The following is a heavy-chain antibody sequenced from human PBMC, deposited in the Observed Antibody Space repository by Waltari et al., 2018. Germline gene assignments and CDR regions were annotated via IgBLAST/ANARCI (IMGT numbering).Heavy chain of an antibody. D-gene: IGHD2-15*01. Sequence: QVQLEQSGAEVKKPGASMKVSCKVSGYPLSELSMHWVRQAPGEGLEWMGGFNPEDGEIIYAQKFRGRVTMTEDTSTETVYMDLSSLRSEDTAVYYCATSNSGGRRGFDYWGQGTLVTVSS. J-gene: IGHJ4*02. CDR2: FNPEDGEI. CDR1: GYPLSELS. CDR3: ATSNSGGRRGFDY. V-gene: IGHV1-24*01.